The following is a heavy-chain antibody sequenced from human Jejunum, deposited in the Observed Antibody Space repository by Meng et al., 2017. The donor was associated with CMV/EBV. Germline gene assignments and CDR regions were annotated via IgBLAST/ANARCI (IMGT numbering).Heavy chain of an antibody. D-gene: IGHD5-24*01. CDR1: GSTVSSYW. Sequence: CEASGSTVSSYWMHWVRQAPGKGLVWVSRINTGGSTTNYADSVKGRFSISRDNAKNTLYLQMNGLGADDTAVYYCATAGNYRLDTWGQGTLVTVSS. J-gene: IGHJ4*02. V-gene: IGHV3-74*01. CDR3: ATAGNYRLDT. CDR2: INTGGSTT.